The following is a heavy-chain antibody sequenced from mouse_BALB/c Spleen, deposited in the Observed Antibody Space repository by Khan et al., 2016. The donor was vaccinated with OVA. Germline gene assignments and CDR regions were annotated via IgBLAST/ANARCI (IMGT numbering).Heavy chain of an antibody. J-gene: IGHJ2*01. V-gene: IGHV1-77*01. CDR1: DYTFTDFY. Sequence: LKECGAELARPGASVKLSCKASDYTFTDFYINWVKQRTGQGLEWIGEIYPGSGNTYYNEKFKGKATLTADKSSSTAYMQLSSLTSEDSAVYFCARSEGFDYWGQGTTLTVSS. CDR2: IYPGSGNT. CDR3: ARSEGFDY.